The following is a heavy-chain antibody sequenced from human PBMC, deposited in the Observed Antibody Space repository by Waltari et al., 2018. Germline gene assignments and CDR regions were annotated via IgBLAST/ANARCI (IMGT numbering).Heavy chain of an antibody. CDR1: GFTVNSNY. J-gene: IGHJ2*01. CDR2: LYSGGST. CDR3: ARDRPFDL. Sequence: EVQMVETGGGLIQPGGSLRLSCAVSGFTVNSNYMGWVRQAPGKGLGWVSGLYSGGSTFYADSVKGRFSISRDISKNTLYLQMNSLRAEDTAVYFCARDRPFDLWGRGTLVTVSS. V-gene: IGHV3-53*02.